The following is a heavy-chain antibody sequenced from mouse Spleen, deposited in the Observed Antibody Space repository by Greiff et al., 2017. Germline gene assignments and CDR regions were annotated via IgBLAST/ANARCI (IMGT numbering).Heavy chain of an antibody. V-gene: IGHV1-5*01. CDR3: TREDGYDVPFAY. J-gene: IGHJ3*01. CDR1: GYSFTSYW. CDR2: IYPGNSDT. D-gene: IGHD2-2*01. Sequence: EVKLQQSGTVLARPGASVKMSCKASGYSFTSYWMHWVKQRPGQGLEWIGAIYPGNSDTSYNQKFKGKAKLTAVTSASTAYMELSSLTNEDSAVYYCTREDGYDVPFAYWGQGTLVTVSA.